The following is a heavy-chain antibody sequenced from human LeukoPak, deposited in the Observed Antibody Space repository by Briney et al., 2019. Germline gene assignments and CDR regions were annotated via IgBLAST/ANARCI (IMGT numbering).Heavy chain of an antibody. CDR2: INSDGSST. CDR1: GFTFSSHR. Sequence: PGGSLRLSCEASGFTFSSHRMHWVRQAPGKGLVWVSRINSDGSSTSYADSVKGRFTISRDNAKNTVYLQMNSLRAEDSAEYYCARALASGATYWGQGTLVTVSS. CDR3: ARALASGATY. V-gene: IGHV3-74*01. D-gene: IGHD6-13*01. J-gene: IGHJ4*02.